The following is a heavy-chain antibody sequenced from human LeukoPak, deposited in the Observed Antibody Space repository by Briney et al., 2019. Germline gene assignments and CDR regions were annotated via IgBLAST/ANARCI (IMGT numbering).Heavy chain of an antibody. J-gene: IGHJ5*02. CDR2: IGNYNGNT. CDR3: ARDLAWGADLMGPTDDWLDP. CDR1: GYTFLSYG. D-gene: IGHD1-26*01. Sequence: ASVKVSCKASGYTFLSYGFSWVRRAPGQGLEWMGWIGNYNGNTNYAPNFHGRLTMTIDTSTTTSYMELRSLRSDDTAVYYCARDLAWGADLMGPTDDWLDPWGQGTLVTVSS. V-gene: IGHV1-18*01.